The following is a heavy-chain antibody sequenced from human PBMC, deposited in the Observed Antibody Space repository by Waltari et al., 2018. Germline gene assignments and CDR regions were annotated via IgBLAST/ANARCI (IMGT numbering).Heavy chain of an antibody. Sequence: QLLLQESGPGLVTPSETLSLTCTVSGGSINRSSYYWGWVRQSPGKGPEWLGSMYYSGTTYYNPTLESRLTISGDTSKNQFSLRLSSVTAADTAVYYCARHWKRNGYRFDPWGQGTRVTVSS. CDR1: GGSINRSSYY. D-gene: IGHD5-12*01. V-gene: IGHV4-39*01. CDR2: MYYSGTT. J-gene: IGHJ5*02. CDR3: ARHWKRNGYRFDP.